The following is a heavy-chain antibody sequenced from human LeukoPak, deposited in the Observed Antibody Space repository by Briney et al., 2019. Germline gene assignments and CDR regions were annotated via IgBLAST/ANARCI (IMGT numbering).Heavy chain of an antibody. V-gene: IGHV1-2*02. CDR3: AKGYSSGWSKNSNWFDP. CDR1: GYTFTGYY. J-gene: IGHJ5*02. D-gene: IGHD6-19*01. CDR2: INPNSGGT. Sequence: ASVKVSRKASGYTFTGYYMHWVRQAPGQGLEWMGWINPNSGGTNYAQKFQGRVTMTRDTSISTAYMELNRLRSDDTAVYYCAKGYSSGWSKNSNWFDPWGQGTLVTVSS.